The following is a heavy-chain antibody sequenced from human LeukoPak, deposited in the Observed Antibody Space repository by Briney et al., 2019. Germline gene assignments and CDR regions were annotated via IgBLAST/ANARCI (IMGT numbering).Heavy chain of an antibody. V-gene: IGHV1-69*04. CDR3: ARHGGNQSLDY. Sequence: SVKVSCKASGGTFSSYAISWVRQAPGQGLEWMGRIIPIFGIANYAQKFQGRVTITADKSTSTAYMELSSLRSEDTAVYYWARHGGNQSLDYLGQGNLVTGSS. J-gene: IGHJ4*01. D-gene: IGHD4-23*01. CDR1: GGTFSSYA. CDR2: IIPIFGIA.